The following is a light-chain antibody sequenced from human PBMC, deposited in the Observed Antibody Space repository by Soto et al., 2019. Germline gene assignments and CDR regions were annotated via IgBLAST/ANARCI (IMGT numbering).Light chain of an antibody. CDR3: CSNAGSGTVV. J-gene: IGLJ2*01. CDR2: EGI. V-gene: IGLV2-23*01. CDR1: SSDVGSYNL. Sequence: QSALTQPASVSGSPGQSITISCTGTSSDVGSYNLVSWCQQYPGKAPKLIIYEGIKRPSGVSNRFSGSKSGNTASLTISGLQAEDEADYYCCSNAGSGTVVFGGGTQLTVL.